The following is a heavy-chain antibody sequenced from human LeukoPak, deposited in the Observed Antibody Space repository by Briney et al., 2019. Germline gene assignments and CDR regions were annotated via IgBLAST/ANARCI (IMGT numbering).Heavy chain of an antibody. CDR3: ARLAGATVTTQFDY. D-gene: IGHD4-17*01. J-gene: IGHJ4*02. V-gene: IGHV4-39*01. CDR2: IYYSGST. CDR1: GGSISSSSYN. Sequence: TPSETLSLTCTVSGGSISSSSYNWGWIRQPPGKGLEWIGSIYYSGSTYYNPSLKSRVTISVDTSKNQFSLKLSSVTAADTAVYYCARLAGATVTTQFDYWGQGTLVTVSS.